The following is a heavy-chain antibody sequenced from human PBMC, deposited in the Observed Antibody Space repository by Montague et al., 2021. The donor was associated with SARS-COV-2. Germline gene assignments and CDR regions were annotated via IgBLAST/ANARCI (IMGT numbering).Heavy chain of an antibody. D-gene: IGHD6-6*01. CDR3: ARADSLYSRSSKNWFDP. CDR1: GGSISSGGYY. Sequence: SETLSLTCTVSGGSISSGGYYWNWIRQPPGKGLEWIGEINHGGSTKYNPSLNSRVSISLDTSKNQFSLNLSSVTAADTAVYYCARADSLYSRSSKNWFDPWGQGTLVIVSS. CDR2: INHGGST. V-gene: IGHV4-61*08. J-gene: IGHJ5*02.